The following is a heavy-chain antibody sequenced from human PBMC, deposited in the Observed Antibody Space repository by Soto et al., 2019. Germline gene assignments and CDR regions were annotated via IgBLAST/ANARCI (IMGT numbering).Heavy chain of an antibody. Sequence: EVQLLESGGHLIQPGGSLRLSCAAAGFSFSTYAMNWVRQAPGKGLEWVSAISGSGGYTYYADSVKGRFTISRDNAKNRVNLLMNSLRVEDTAVYYCAKAIRYEMICGIDCWGQGALFTVSS. CDR2: ISGSGGYT. CDR3: AKAIRYEMICGIDC. V-gene: IGHV3-23*01. J-gene: IGHJ4*02. D-gene: IGHD2-2*01. CDR1: GFSFSTYA.